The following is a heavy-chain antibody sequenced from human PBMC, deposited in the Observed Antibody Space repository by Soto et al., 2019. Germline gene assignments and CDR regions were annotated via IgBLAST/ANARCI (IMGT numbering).Heavy chain of an antibody. CDR2: ISAYNGNT. CDR1: GYTFTSYG. Sequence: QVQLVQSGAEVKKPGASVKVSCKASGYTFTSYGISWVRQAPGQGLEWMGWISAYNGNTNYAQKLQGRVTMTTDTSTSTPYMELRSLRSDDTAVYYCARNLPKALPSYYYYGMDVWGQGTTVTVSS. J-gene: IGHJ6*02. CDR3: ARNLPKALPSYYYYGMDV. V-gene: IGHV1-18*01. D-gene: IGHD1-7*01.